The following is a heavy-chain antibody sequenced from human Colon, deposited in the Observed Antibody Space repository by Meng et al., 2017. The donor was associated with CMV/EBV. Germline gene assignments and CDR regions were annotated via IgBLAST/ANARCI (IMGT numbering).Heavy chain of an antibody. CDR1: GGSISSYY. D-gene: IGHD5-24*01. CDR3: ASGGMATIAAFDM. CDR2: IYYSGST. V-gene: IGHV4-59*01. J-gene: IGHJ3*02. Sequence: SETLSLTCTVSGGSISSYYWSWIRQPPGKGLEWIGYIYYSGSTNYNPSLKSRVTISVDTSKNQFSLKLSSVTAADTAVYYCASGGMATIAAFDMWGQGTMVTVSS.